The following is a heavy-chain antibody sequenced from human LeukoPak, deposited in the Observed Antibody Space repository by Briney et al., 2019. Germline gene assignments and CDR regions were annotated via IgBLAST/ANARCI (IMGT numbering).Heavy chain of an antibody. D-gene: IGHD2-15*01. CDR3: ARVPNCSGGSCYLPWSWFDP. CDR2: ISAYNGNT. J-gene: IGHJ5*02. V-gene: IGHV1-18*01. CDR1: GYTFISYG. Sequence: ASVKVSCKASGYTFISYGISWVRQAPGQGLEWMGWISAYNGNTNYAQKLQGRVTMTTDTSTSTAYMELRSLRFDDTAVYYCARVPNCSGGSCYLPWSWFDPWGQGTLVTVSS.